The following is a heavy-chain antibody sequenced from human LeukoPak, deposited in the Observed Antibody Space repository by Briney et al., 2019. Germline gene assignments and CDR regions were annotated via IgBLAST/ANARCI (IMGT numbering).Heavy chain of an antibody. CDR1: GYSFTSYR. CDR2: IYPGDSDT. CDR3: ARQDLMRSSWYSPVDY. V-gene: IGHV5-51*01. Sequence: LGESLKISCKTSGYSFTSYRIGWMRQMPGKGLEWMGIIYPGDSDTKYSPSFQGQVTISADKSISTAYLQWSSLKASDTAMYYCARQDLMRSSWYSPVDYWGQGTLVTVSS. D-gene: IGHD6-13*01. J-gene: IGHJ4*02.